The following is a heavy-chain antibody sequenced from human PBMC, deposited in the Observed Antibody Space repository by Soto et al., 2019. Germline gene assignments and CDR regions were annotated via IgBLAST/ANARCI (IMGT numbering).Heavy chain of an antibody. J-gene: IGHJ4*02. CDR3: ARSVDTAMAAFDY. CDR2: IIPIFGTA. D-gene: IGHD5-18*01. V-gene: IGHV1-69*13. CDR1: GGTFSSYA. Sequence: SVKVSCKASGGTFSSYAISWVRQAPGQGLEWMGGIIPIFGTANYAQKFQGRVTITADESTSTAYMELSSLRSEDTAVYYCARSVDTAMAAFDYWGQGTLVTVSA.